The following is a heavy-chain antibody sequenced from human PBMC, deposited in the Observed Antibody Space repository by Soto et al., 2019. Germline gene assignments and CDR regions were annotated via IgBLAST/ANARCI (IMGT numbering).Heavy chain of an antibody. Sequence: PGGSLRLSCAASGFTFSSYWMSWVRQAPGKGLEWVANIKQDGSEKYYVDSVKGRFTISRDNAKNSLYLQMNSLRAEDTAVYYCARAVVPAAIGYYYYMDVWGKGTTVTV. CDR2: IKQDGSEK. CDR3: ARAVVPAAIGYYYYMDV. J-gene: IGHJ6*03. V-gene: IGHV3-7*01. D-gene: IGHD2-2*01. CDR1: GFTFSSYW.